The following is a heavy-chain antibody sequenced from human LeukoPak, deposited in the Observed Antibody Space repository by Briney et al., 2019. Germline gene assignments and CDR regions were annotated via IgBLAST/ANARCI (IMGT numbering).Heavy chain of an antibody. CDR1: GFTFSDYT. D-gene: IGHD6-13*01. CDR3: ATFSRQQLLDDVFDI. V-gene: IGHV3-21*01. J-gene: IGHJ3*02. CDR2: ITSGSSYI. Sequence: GGSLRLSCAASGFTFSDYTMNWVRQAPGKGLEWVSSITSGSSYIYYAGSVKGRFTISRDNAKNSLYLQMSSLRAEDTAIYYCATFSRQQLLDDVFDIWGQGTMVTVSS.